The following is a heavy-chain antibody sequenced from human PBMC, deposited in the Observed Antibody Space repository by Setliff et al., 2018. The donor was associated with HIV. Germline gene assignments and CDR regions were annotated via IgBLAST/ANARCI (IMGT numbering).Heavy chain of an antibody. Sequence: PGGSLRLSCAASGFTFDDYAMHWVRQAPGKGLEWVSGISWNSGSIGYADSVKGRFTISRDNAKNSLYLQMNSLRAKDTALYYCAKAQYYDILTGFGPFDYWGQGTLVTVSS. J-gene: IGHJ4*02. CDR1: GFTFDDYA. CDR2: ISWNSGSI. V-gene: IGHV3-9*01. CDR3: AKAQYYDILTGFGPFDY. D-gene: IGHD3-9*01.